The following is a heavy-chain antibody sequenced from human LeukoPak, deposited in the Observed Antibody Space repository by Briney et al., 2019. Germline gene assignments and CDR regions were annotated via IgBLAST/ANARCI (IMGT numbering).Heavy chain of an antibody. D-gene: IGHD3-10*01. CDR3: AKAIYASGSPYTSIDY. CDR1: GFTFSNCA. V-gene: IGHV3-23*01. CDR2: ISGSGDST. Sequence: GGSLRLSCAASGFTFSNCALSWVRQAPGKGLEWVSTISGSGDSTYYADSVKGRITISRDNSKNTLYLQMNSLRAEDTAVYYCAKAIYASGSPYTSIDYWGQGTLVTVSS. J-gene: IGHJ4*02.